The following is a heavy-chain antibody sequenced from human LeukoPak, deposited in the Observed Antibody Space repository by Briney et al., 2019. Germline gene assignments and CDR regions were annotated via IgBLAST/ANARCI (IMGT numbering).Heavy chain of an antibody. V-gene: IGHV3-20*04. D-gene: IGHD2-2*01. Sequence: GGSLRLSCEASGFTFDDYGMSWVRQAPGKGLEWVSGINWNGGSTGYADSVKGRFTISRDNAKNSLYLQMNSLRAEDTALYYCASLYCSSTSCSGNDYWGQGTLVTVSS. CDR3: ASLYCSSTSCSGNDY. J-gene: IGHJ4*02. CDR1: GFTFDDYG. CDR2: INWNGGST.